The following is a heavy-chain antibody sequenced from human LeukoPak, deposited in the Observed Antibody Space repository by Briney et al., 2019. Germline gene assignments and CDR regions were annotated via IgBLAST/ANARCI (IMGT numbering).Heavy chain of an antibody. CDR3: ARRRHNFDFYDV. D-gene: IGHD3/OR15-3a*01. CDR1: GDSFIPNIYW. J-gene: IGHJ3*01. CDR2: TFYTGRT. Sequence: PSETLSLPCTVSGDSFIPNIYWWDWVRLPPGKGLEWIGATFYTGRTFYSPSLKSRVTISVDTSKNQFSLDLSSATAADTAVYYCARRRHNFDFYDVWGQGTRVTVSS. V-gene: IGHV4-39*01.